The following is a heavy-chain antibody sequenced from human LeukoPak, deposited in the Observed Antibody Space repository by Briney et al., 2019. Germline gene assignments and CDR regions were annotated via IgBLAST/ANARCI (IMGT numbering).Heavy chain of an antibody. CDR1: GYTFTDYY. Sequence: ASVKVSCKASGYTFTDYYILWVRQAPGQGLEWMGWINPNSGGTNYAQKFQGRVTMTRDTSISTAYMELSRLKSDDTAIYYCARSIWLQSAIDSWGQGTLVTVSS. V-gene: IGHV1-2*02. CDR2: INPNSGGT. D-gene: IGHD5-24*01. CDR3: ARSIWLQSAIDS. J-gene: IGHJ4*02.